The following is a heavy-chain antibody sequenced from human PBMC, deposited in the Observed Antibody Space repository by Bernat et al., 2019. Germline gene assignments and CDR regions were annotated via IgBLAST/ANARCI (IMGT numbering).Heavy chain of an antibody. CDR1: GFTFSSYA. CDR2: ISYDGSNK. Sequence: QVQLVESGGGVVQPGRSLRLSCAASGFTFSSYAMHWVRQAPGKGLEWVAVISYDGSNKDYADSVKSRFTISRDNSKNTLYRQMNSLRAEDTAVYYCARVAAAAGTKSSYYYGMAVWGQGTTVTVSS. V-gene: IGHV3-30-3*01. CDR3: ARVAAAAGTKSSYYYGMAV. J-gene: IGHJ6*02. D-gene: IGHD6-13*01.